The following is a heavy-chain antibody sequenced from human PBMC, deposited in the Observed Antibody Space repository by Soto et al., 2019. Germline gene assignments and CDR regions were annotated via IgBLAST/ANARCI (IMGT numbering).Heavy chain of an antibody. CDR1: GFTFSSYA. CDR3: ARNRSHKSTSVAVYYYCYGMDV. V-gene: IGHV3-30-3*01. CDR2: ISYDGSNK. J-gene: IGHJ6*02. Sequence: PGESLRLSCAASGFTFSSYAMHWVRQAPGKGLEWVAVISYDGSNKYYADSVKGRFTISRDNSKNTLYLQMNSLRAEDTAVYYCARNRSHKSTSVAVYYYCYGMDVWGQGTTVTVSS. D-gene: IGHD6-6*01.